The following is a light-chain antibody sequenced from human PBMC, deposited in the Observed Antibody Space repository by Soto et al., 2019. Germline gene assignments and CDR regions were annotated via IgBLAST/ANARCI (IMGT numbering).Light chain of an antibody. J-gene: IGLJ2*01. CDR2: EVS. V-gene: IGLV2-8*01. CDR1: SSDVGGYNY. Sequence: QSALTQPPSASGYPGQSVTISCTGTSSDVGGYNYVSWYQQHPGKAPKLMISEVSKRPSGVPDRFSGSKSGNTASLTVSGLQAEDEADYYCSSFAGNNNLVFGGWTKLTVL. CDR3: SSFAGNNNLV.